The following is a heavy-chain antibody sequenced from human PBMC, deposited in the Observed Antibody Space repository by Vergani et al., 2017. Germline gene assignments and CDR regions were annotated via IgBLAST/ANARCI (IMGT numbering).Heavy chain of an antibody. J-gene: IGHJ4*02. Sequence: QVQLVQSGAEVKKPGASVKVSCKASGYTFTSYAMHWVRQAPGQRLEWMGWINAGNGNTKYSQKFQGRVTMTRDTSTSTVYMELSSLRSEDTAVYYCARFSAVAGTEWGQGTLVTVSS. D-gene: IGHD6-19*01. CDR3: ARFSAVAGTE. CDR1: GYTFTSYA. V-gene: IGHV1-3*01. CDR2: INAGNGNT.